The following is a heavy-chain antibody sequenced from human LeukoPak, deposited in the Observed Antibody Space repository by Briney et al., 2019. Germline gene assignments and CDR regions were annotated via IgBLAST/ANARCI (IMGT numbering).Heavy chain of an antibody. Sequence: ASVKVSCKASGYTFTNYGISWVRQAPGQGLEWMGWISCYNGNTKYAQKVQGRVTMTTDTSTSTAYMDLGSVRSEDTAVYYCARTYYYDTSGYYQFDYWGQGTLVTVSS. V-gene: IGHV1-18*01. D-gene: IGHD3-22*01. CDR1: GYTFTNYG. J-gene: IGHJ4*02. CDR3: ARTYYYDTSGYYQFDY. CDR2: ISCYNGNT.